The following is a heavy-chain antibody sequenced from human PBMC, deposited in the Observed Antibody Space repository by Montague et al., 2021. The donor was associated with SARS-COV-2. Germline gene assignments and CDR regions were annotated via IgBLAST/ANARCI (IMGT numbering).Heavy chain of an antibody. CDR3: AREGGVSIFGVIIRSTNYYYGLDV. CDR1: GFSFSNHN. V-gene: IGHV3-21*06. Sequence: SLSLSCAASGFSFSNHNMTSVRQAPGKGLEWVSFISSNSDFVHYADSVKGRFTISRDNAKNTLYLQMNSLSAEDSALYYCAREGGVSIFGVIIRSTNYYYGLDVWGHGTTVTVSS. CDR2: ISSNSDFV. J-gene: IGHJ6*02. D-gene: IGHD3-3*02.